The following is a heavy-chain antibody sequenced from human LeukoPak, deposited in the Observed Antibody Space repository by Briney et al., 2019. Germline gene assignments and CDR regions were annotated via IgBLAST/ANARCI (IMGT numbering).Heavy chain of an antibody. D-gene: IGHD2-2*02. CDR3: ASQDCSSTSCYRGTGY. J-gene: IGHJ4*02. CDR1: GYTFTGYY. CDR2: INPNSGGT. Sequence: ASVKVSCKASGYTFTGYYMHWVRQAPGQGLEWVGWINPNSGGTNYAQKFQGRVTMTRDTSISTAYMELSRLRSDDTAVYYCASQDCSSTSCYRGTGYWGQGTLVTVSS. V-gene: IGHV1-2*02.